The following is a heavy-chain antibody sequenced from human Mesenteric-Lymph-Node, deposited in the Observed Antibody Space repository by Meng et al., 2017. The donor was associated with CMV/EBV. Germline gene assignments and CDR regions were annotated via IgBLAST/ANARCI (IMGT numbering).Heavy chain of an antibody. CDR3: ARPYYYGSGSSPWFDP. V-gene: IGHV4-39*01. J-gene: IGHJ5*02. CDR1: GGSISSSSYY. D-gene: IGHD3-10*01. CDR2: IYYSGST. Sequence: QLQLQESGPGLVKPSETLSLTCTVSGGSISSSSYYWGWIRQPPGKGLEWIGSIYYSGSTYYNPSLKSRVTISVDTSKNQFSLKLSSVTAADTAVYYCARPYYYGSGSSPWFDPWGQGTLVTVSS.